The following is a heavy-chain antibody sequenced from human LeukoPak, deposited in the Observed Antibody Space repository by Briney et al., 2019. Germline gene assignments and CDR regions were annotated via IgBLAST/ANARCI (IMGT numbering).Heavy chain of an antibody. CDR2: ISYDGSNK. V-gene: IGHV3-30*18. CDR3: AKDSLGRAIYYYYGMDV. D-gene: IGHD1-26*01. J-gene: IGHJ6*02. CDR1: GFTFSSYG. Sequence: GGSLRLSCAASGFTFSSYGMHWVRQAPGKGLEWVAVISYDGSNKYYADSVKGRFTISRDNSKNTLYLQMNSLRAEDTAVYYCAKDSLGRAIYYYYGMDVWGQGTTVTVSS.